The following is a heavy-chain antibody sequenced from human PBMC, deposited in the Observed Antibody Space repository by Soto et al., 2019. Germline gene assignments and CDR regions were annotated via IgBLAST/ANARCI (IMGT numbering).Heavy chain of an antibody. CDR3: AWGGGTGWNWFDP. D-gene: IGHD1-1*01. V-gene: IGHV1-3*01. Sequence: GASVKVSCKASGYTFTSYAMHWVRQAPGQRLEWMGWINAGNGNTKYSQKFQGRVTITRDTSASTAYMELSSLRSEDTVVYYCAWGGGTGWNWFDPWGQGTLVTVSS. CDR1: GYTFTSYA. CDR2: INAGNGNT. J-gene: IGHJ5*02.